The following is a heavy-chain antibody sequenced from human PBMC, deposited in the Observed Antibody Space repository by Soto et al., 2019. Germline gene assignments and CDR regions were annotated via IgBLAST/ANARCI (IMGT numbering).Heavy chain of an antibody. J-gene: IGHJ4*02. CDR2: IYYSGST. CDR1: GGSISSGGYY. Sequence: SETLSLTCTVSGGSISSGGYYWSWIRQHPGKGLEWIGYIYYSGSTYYSPSLKSRVTISVDTSKNQFSLKLSSVTAADTGVYFCARYNYEILTGYLNFVYWGQGALV. V-gene: IGHV4-31*03. CDR3: ARYNYEILTGYLNFVY. D-gene: IGHD3-9*01.